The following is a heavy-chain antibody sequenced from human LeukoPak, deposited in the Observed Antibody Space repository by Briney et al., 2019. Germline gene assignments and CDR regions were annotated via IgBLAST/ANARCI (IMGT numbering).Heavy chain of an antibody. CDR2: IFHSGST. Sequence: SQTLSLTCTVSGGSISSGDYYWSWIRQPPGKGLEWIGYIFHSGSTYYNPSLKSRLAISVDTSKNQFSLNLSSVTAADTAVYYCVREYYYDGSGYYPLLDSWGQGTLVTVSA. J-gene: IGHJ4*02. CDR3: VREYYYDGSGYYPLLDS. D-gene: IGHD3-22*01. CDR1: GGSISSGDYY. V-gene: IGHV4-30-4*01.